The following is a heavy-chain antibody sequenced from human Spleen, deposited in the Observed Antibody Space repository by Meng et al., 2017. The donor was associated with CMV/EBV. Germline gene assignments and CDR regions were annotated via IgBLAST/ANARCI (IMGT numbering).Heavy chain of an antibody. D-gene: IGHD6-6*01. Sequence: GESLKISCAASGFTFSSYAMSWVRQAPGKGLEWVSAISGSGGSTYYADSVKGRFTISRDNSKNTLYLQMNSLRAEDTAVYYCAKPEYSSSSVDYWGQGTLVTVSS. V-gene: IGHV3-23*01. CDR3: AKPEYSSSSVDY. CDR1: GFTFSSYA. CDR2: ISGSGGST. J-gene: IGHJ4*02.